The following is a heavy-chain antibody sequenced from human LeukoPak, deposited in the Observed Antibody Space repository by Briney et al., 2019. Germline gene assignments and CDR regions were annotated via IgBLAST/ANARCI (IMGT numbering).Heavy chain of an antibody. CDR2: IYADGST. V-gene: IGHV3-53*04. Sequence: PGGSLTLSCAASGFTVNNNFMGCVRQAPGKGLEWVSGIYADGSTYYADSVKGRFTLSRHVSENTLSLEMNSLRPEDTALYYCARESSVSGWFIYWGQGTLVTVSS. CDR3: ARESSVSGWFIY. D-gene: IGHD6-19*01. J-gene: IGHJ4*02. CDR1: GFTVNNNF.